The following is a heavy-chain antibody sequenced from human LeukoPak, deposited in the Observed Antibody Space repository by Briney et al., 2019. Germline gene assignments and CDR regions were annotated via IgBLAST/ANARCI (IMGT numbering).Heavy chain of an antibody. CDR3: AVDNDSTGYYFSMDV. V-gene: IGHV4-59*01. D-gene: IGHD3-22*01. Sequence: SETLSLTCTVSGGSISSYYWSWIRQPPGKGLEWIGYIYYSGSTNYNPSLKSRVTISVDTSKNQFSLKLSSVTAADTAVYYCAVDNDSTGYYFSMDVWGKGTTVTVSS. CDR1: GGSISSYY. CDR2: IYYSGST. J-gene: IGHJ6*03.